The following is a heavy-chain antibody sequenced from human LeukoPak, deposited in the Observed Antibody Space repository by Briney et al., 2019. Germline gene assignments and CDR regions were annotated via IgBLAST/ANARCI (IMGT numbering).Heavy chain of an antibody. D-gene: IGHD3-10*01. CDR1: GFTFNTYG. CDR2: IRSDGYKK. J-gene: IGHJ4*02. V-gene: IGHV3-30*02. CDR3: AKDHARDLWDFDY. Sequence: GGSLRLSCEASGFTFNTYGMHWVRQAPGKGLEWVAFIRSDGYKKDHADSVRGRFTISRDNSKNTVYMQMDSLRPEDTALYYCAKDHARDLWDFDYWGQGSLVTVSS.